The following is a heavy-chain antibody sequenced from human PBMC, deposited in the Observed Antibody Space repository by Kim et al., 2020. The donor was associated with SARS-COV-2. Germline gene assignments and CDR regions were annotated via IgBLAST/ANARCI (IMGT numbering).Heavy chain of an antibody. D-gene: IGHD4-17*01. J-gene: IGHJ6*02. CDR3: VRDGPTVATHHKYYGMDV. Sequence: SETLSLTCSVSGDSISFSSYYWGWIRQPPGKGLEWIGSVHYSGSTSHNLSLKSRVRISVDTAKNKFSLKLSSVTAADTAVYYCVRDGPTVATHHKYYGMDVWGQGTSVIVSS. CDR1: GDSISFSSYY. CDR2: VHYSGST. V-gene: IGHV4-39*07.